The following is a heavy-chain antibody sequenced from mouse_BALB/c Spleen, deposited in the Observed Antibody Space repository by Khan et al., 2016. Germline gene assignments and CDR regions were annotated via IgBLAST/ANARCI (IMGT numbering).Heavy chain of an antibody. J-gene: IGHJ3*01. CDR1: AFEFWRYW. CDR2: IYPDSSTI. Sequence: EVQLEASGGGLVSPGGYLKLSCAASAFEFWRYWMSWVRQAPGKGLEWIGEIYPDSSTINYTPSLKDKFIIYRDNDKTTLYLQMSKVRSEDTALYYCARAGDYGYLASWGQVTLDTVSA. CDR3: ARAGDYGYLAS. V-gene: IGHV4-1*02. D-gene: IGHD2-4*01.